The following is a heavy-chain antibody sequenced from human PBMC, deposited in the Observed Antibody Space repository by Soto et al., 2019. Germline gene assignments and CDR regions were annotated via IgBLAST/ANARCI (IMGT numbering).Heavy chain of an antibody. V-gene: IGHV1-3*01. Sequence: QVQLVQSGAEVKKPGASVKFSCKASGYTFTSYAMHWVRQAPGQRLEWMGWINAGNGNTKYSQKFQGRVTITRDTSASTAYMELSSLRSEDTAVYYCARRISYDFWSGYFSWGQGTLVTVSS. CDR3: ARRISYDFWSGYFS. CDR2: INAGNGNT. CDR1: GYTFTSYA. D-gene: IGHD3-3*01. J-gene: IGHJ4*02.